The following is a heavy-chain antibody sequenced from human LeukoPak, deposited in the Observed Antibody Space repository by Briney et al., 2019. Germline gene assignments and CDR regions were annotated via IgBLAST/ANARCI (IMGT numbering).Heavy chain of an antibody. CDR3: AKALRLTRSTYYFDY. CDR2: ISSSSSTI. J-gene: IGHJ4*02. V-gene: IGHV3-48*01. Sequence: GGSLRLSCAASGFTFSSYSMNWVRQAPGKGLEWVSYISSSSSTIYYADSVKGRFTISRDNAKNSLYLQMNSLRAEDTAVYYCAKALRLTRSTYYFDYWGQGTLVTVSS. D-gene: IGHD4-17*01. CDR1: GFTFSSYS.